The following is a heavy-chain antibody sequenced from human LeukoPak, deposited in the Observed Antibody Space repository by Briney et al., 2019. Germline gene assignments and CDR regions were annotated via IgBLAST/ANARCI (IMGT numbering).Heavy chain of an antibody. V-gene: IGHV4-31*01. J-gene: IGHJ4*02. Sequence: PSQTLSLTCSVSGVSISSGGYYWSWIRQHAGKGLEWIGYIYYSGITYYNPSLKSQVTISVDTSKNQFSLKLSSVTAADTAVYYCARGGYYYDNSGYATFDYWGQGTLVTVSS. CDR3: ARGGYYYDNSGYATFDY. CDR2: IYYSGIT. D-gene: IGHD3-22*01. CDR1: GVSISSGGYY.